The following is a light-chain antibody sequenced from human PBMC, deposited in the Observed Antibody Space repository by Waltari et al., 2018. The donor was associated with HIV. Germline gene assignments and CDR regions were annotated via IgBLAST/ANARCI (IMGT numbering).Light chain of an antibody. Sequence: QLVLTQSPSASDSLGASVKLTCPLSSGHSHYAIAWSQLQPQHGPRYLLKINSDGSHYKGDGIPDRFSGSSSGAERYLIISSLQSDDEADYYCQTWGTGIQDVVFGGGTKLTVL. CDR2: INSDGSH. J-gene: IGLJ2*01. CDR1: SGHSHYA. V-gene: IGLV4-69*01. CDR3: QTWGTGIQDVV.